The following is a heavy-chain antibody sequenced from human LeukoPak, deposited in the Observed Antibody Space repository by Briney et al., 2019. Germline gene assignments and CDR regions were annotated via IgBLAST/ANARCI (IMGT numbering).Heavy chain of an antibody. V-gene: IGHV1-18*01. D-gene: IGHD5-24*01. J-gene: IGHJ4*02. Sequence: ASVKVSCKASGYTFTSYGISWVRQAPGQGLEWMRWISAYNGNTNYAQKLQGRVTMTTDTSTSIAYMELRSLRSDDTAVYYCAIVEMATTPFDYWGQGTLVTVSS. CDR3: AIVEMATTPFDY. CDR1: GYTFTSYG. CDR2: ISAYNGNT.